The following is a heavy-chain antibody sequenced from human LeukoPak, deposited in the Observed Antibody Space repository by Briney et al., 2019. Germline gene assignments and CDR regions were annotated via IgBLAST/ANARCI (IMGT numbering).Heavy chain of an antibody. CDR2: INLNSGGT. J-gene: IGHJ3*02. Sequence: ASVKVSCKASGYTFTGYYMHWVRQAPGQGLEWMGWINLNSGGTNYAQKFQGRVTMTRDTSISTAYMELSRLRSDDTAVYYCASDPLGYCSSTSCYHAFDIWGQGTMVTVSS. D-gene: IGHD2-2*01. V-gene: IGHV1-2*02. CDR3: ASDPLGYCSSTSCYHAFDI. CDR1: GYTFTGYY.